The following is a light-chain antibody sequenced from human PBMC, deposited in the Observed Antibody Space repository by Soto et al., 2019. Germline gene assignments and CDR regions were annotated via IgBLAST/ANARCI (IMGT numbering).Light chain of an antibody. CDR1: SSNIGSNS. V-gene: IGLV1-44*01. Sequence: QPVLTQPPSASGTPGQRVTISCSGSSSNIGSNSVNRYQQLPGTAPKLLMYSSNQRPSGVPDRFSGSKSGTSASLAISGLQSEDEADYYCAAWDDSLNGVVFGGGTKVTVL. J-gene: IGLJ2*01. CDR2: SSN. CDR3: AAWDDSLNGVV.